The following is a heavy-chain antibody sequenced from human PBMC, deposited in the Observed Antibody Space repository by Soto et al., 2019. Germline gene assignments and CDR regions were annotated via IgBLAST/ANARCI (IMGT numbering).Heavy chain of an antibody. CDR3: ARTPGATGVTFDY. V-gene: IGHV3-23*01. J-gene: IGHJ4*02. CDR1: GFTFISYA. Sequence: GGSLRLSCAASGFTFISYAMSWVRQAPGKGLEWVSAISGSGGSTYYADSVKGRFTISRDNSKNTLYLQMNSLRAEDTAVYYCARTPGATGVTFDYWGQGTLVTVSS. D-gene: IGHD1-26*01. CDR2: ISGSGGST.